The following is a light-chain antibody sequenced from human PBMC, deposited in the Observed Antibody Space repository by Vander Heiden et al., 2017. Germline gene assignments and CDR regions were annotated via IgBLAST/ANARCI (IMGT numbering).Light chain of an antibody. J-gene: IGKJ3*01. CDR2: AAS. V-gene: IGKV1-39*01. CDR3: QQSYS. CDR1: QSISSH. Sequence: DIQMTQSPSSLSASVGDRVTITCRASQSISSHLNWYQQKPGKAPKLLIYAASSLQSGVPQRFSGSGSGTDFTRTISSLQPEDFATYDGQQSYSFGHGTKVDIK.